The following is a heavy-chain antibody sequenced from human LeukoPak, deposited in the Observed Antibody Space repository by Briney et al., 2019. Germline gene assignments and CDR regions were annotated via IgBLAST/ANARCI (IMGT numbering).Heavy chain of an antibody. CDR2: IKQGGREE. CDR1: EFILSDFW. V-gene: IGHV3-7*03. CDR3: ARDNGGWFDS. Sequence: QAGRSLRLSCVVSEFILSDFWMSWVPQAPGKGLEWVANIKQGGREENNVGSVKGRFAISREDAKSTLYWQMDSLSGDDTAVYYCARDNGGWFDSWGRGTLVTVSS. J-gene: IGHJ5*01.